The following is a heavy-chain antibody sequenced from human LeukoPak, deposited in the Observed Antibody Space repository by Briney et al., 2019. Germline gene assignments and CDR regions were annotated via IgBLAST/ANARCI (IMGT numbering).Heavy chain of an antibody. Sequence: SETLSLTCTVSGGSISTYYWSWIRQPPGKGLEWIGYVYYSGSTNYNPSLKSRVTISVDTSKNQFSLTLSSVTAADTAVYYCARDYSNCIIDYWGQGTLVTVSS. J-gene: IGHJ4*02. D-gene: IGHD4-11*01. CDR2: VYYSGST. V-gene: IGHV4-59*01. CDR3: ARDYSNCIIDY. CDR1: GGSISTYY.